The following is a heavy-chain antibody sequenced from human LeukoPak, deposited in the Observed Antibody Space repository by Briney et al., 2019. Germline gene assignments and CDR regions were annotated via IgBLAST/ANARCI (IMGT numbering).Heavy chain of an antibody. J-gene: IGHJ6*03. CDR2: ISSSDNTI. CDR3: ARDLRGFPYYYYYMDV. Sequence: GGSLRLSCAASGFTFSSHEMNWVRQAPGKGLEWVSYISSSDNTIYYADSVKGRFTISRDNAKTSLYLQMSSLRAEDTAIYYCARDLRGFPYYYYYMDVWGKGTTVTVSS. CDR1: GFTFSSHE. V-gene: IGHV3-48*03.